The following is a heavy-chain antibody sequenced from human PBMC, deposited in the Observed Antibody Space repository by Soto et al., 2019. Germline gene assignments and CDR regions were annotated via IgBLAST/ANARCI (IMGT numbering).Heavy chain of an antibody. CDR2: IYPGDSDT. Sequence: GESLKISCTGVGYSFTSYWIGWVRQMPGKGLEWMGIIYPGDSDTRYSPSFQCQVTISADKSITTAYLQWSSLKASDTAMYYCARGYCTTTICDPWFDPWGQGTLVTVSS. D-gene: IGHD2-2*01. J-gene: IGHJ5*02. V-gene: IGHV5-51*01. CDR1: GYSFTSYW. CDR3: ARGYCTTTICDPWFDP.